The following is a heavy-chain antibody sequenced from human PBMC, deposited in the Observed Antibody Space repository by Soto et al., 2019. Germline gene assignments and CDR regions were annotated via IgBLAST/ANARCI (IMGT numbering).Heavy chain of an antibody. CDR1: GFTFRNYW. D-gene: IGHD3-3*01. V-gene: IGHV3-7*01. Sequence: EVQLVESGGGLVQPGGSLRLSCAASGFTFRNYWMSWVRQAPGKGLEWVANIKQDGSETSYVDPVKGRFTISRDNAKNSVYLQMNSRRVEDTAVYYCAREWPHDFWGQGTLVTVSS. CDR3: AREWPHDF. CDR2: IKQDGSET. J-gene: IGHJ4*02.